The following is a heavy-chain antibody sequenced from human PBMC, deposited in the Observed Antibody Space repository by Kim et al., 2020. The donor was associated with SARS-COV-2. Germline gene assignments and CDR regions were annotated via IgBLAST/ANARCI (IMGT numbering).Heavy chain of an antibody. V-gene: IGHV7-4-1*02. CDR3: ARTFYDSSAYYYIDY. CDR1: GYTFTTYG. J-gene: IGHJ4*02. D-gene: IGHD3-22*01. CDR2: INTNTGNP. Sequence: ASVKVSCKASGYTFTTYGMNWVRQAPGQGLEWMGWINTNTGNPTFAQGFTGRFVFSLDTSVSPAYLQIRSLEAEDTAVYYCARTFYDSSAYYYIDYWGQGALVTVSS.